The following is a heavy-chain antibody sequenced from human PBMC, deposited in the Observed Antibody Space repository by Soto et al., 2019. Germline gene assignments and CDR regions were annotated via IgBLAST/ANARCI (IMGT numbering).Heavy chain of an antibody. CDR3: AKDLYSSGWYNYFDP. J-gene: IGHJ5*02. V-gene: IGHV3-30*18. D-gene: IGHD6-19*01. CDR2: ISHDGGAK. Sequence: QVQLVESGGGVVQPGRSLRLSCAASGFPFSTTGMHWVRQAPGKGLEWVAMISHDGGAKYYADSVKGRFTISRDDSKNTLYLKMNSLRPEDTAVYYCAKDLYSSGWYNYFDPWGQGTLVTVSS. CDR1: GFPFSTTG.